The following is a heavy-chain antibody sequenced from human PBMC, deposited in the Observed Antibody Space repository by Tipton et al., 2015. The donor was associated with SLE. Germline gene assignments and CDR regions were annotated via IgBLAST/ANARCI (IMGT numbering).Heavy chain of an antibody. CDR2: ISSSSSYT. D-gene: IGHD6-13*01. CDR1: GFTFSDYY. J-gene: IGHJ4*02. V-gene: IGHV3-11*06. Sequence: SLRLSCAASGFTFSDYYMSWIRQAPGKGLEWVSYISSSSSYTNYADSVKGRFTISRDNAKNSLYLQMNSLRAEDTAVYYCARDGYSSWYYFDYWGQGTLVTVSS. CDR3: ARDGYSSWYYFDY.